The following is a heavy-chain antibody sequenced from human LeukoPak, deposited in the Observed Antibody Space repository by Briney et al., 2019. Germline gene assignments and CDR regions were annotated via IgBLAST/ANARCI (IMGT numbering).Heavy chain of an antibody. D-gene: IGHD5-24*01. CDR2: IYSGGST. Sequence: GGSLRLSCAASGFTVSSDYMNWVRQAPGKGLEWVSVIYSGGSTYYADSVKGRFTISRDNAKTSLYLQMNSLRAEDTAVYYCARGRRDGYNTWFDRWGQGTLVTVSS. V-gene: IGHV3-66*01. CDR1: GFTVSSDY. CDR3: ARGRRDGYNTWFDR. J-gene: IGHJ5*02.